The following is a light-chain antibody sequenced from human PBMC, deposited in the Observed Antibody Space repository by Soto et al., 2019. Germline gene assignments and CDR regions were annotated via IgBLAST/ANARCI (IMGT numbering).Light chain of an antibody. CDR2: DAS. V-gene: IGKV1-5*01. CDR1: QTIDRW. CDR3: QQYEGNPT. Sequence: DIQLTQSPSTLSASIGDRVVITCRASQTIDRWLAWYQQRPGLAPRLLIYDASTLESGVLSRFSGSGSETEFTLTISSLKPDDFATYHCQQYEGNPTFGQGTTVEVK. J-gene: IGKJ1*01.